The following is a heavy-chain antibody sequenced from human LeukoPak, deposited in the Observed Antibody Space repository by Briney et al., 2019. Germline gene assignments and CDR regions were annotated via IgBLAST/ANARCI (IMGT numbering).Heavy chain of an antibody. CDR3: AYWDKGYGGTNFDY. CDR1: GGSAIGVNW. V-gene: IGHV4-4*02. Sequence: SETLSLTCAVSGGSAIGVNWWSWVRQPPGKGLEWIGEVRHGGTINYTPSLKGRADISLDTSKNQISLKLSFVTAADTAVYYCAYWDKGYGGTNFDYWGRGTLVTVSS. CDR2: VRHGGTI. J-gene: IGHJ4*02. D-gene: IGHD4-23*01.